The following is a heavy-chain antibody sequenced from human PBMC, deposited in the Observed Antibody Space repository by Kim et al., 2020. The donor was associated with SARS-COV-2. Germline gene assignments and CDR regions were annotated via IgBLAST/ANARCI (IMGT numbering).Heavy chain of an antibody. D-gene: IGHD3-9*01. CDR3: ASFLTNFDWLCQTDTSFDY. J-gene: IGHJ4*02. CDR2: ISSSGSTI. Sequence: GGSLRLSCAASGFTFSSYEMNWVRQAPGKGLEWVAYISSSGSTIYYADSVKGRFTISRDNAKNSLYLQMNSLRAEDTAVYYCASFLTNFDWLCQTDTSFDYWGQGTLGTVSS. V-gene: IGHV3-48*03. CDR1: GFTFSSYE.